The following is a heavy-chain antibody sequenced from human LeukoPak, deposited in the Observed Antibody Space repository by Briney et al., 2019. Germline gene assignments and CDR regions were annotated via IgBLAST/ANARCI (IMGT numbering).Heavy chain of an antibody. CDR1: GFTFSSYG. CDR2: IWYDGSNK. J-gene: IGHJ4*02. Sequence: GGSLRLSCAASGFTFSSYGMHWVRQAPGKGLEWVAVIWYDGSNKYYADSVKGRFTISRDNSKNTLYLQMNSLRAEDTAVYYCAKVPTGTVAGGPRRKYYFDYWGQGTLVTVSS. D-gene: IGHD6-19*01. CDR3: AKVPTGTVAGGPRRKYYFDY. V-gene: IGHV3-30*02.